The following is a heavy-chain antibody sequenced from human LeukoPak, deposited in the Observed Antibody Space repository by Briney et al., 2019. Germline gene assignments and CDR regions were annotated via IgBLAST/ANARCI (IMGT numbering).Heavy chain of an antibody. D-gene: IGHD4-4*01. Sequence: GASVKVSCKASGYTFTSYGISWVRQAPGQGLEWMGWISAYNGNTNYAQKLQGRVTMTTDTSTSTAYMELRSLRSDDTAVYYCARGTMTTVTTSPAYYYYGMDVWGQGTTVTVSS. CDR3: ARGTMTTVTTSPAYYYYGMDV. CDR2: ISAYNGNT. V-gene: IGHV1-18*01. CDR1: GYTFTSYG. J-gene: IGHJ6*02.